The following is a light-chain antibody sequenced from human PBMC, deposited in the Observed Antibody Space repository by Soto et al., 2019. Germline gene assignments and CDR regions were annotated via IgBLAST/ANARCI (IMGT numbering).Light chain of an antibody. CDR1: QSISTY. CDR2: GAS. CDR3: QQSYSFPWT. Sequence: DIQMTQSPSSLSASAGDRVTITCRASQSISTYLNWYQRKPGKAPNLLIYGASSLQSGVPSRFSGSGSGTDFTLIISSLQPEDFATYHCQQSYSFPWTFGQGTKVEIK. J-gene: IGKJ1*01. V-gene: IGKV1-39*01.